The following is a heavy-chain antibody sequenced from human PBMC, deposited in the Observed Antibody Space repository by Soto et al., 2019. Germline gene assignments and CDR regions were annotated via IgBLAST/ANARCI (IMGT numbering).Heavy chain of an antibody. J-gene: IGHJ4*02. V-gene: IGHV3-23*01. Sequence: PGGSLRLSCVASGFSSSSYGMSWVRQAPGKGLEWASIISGSGEAKYYAESVKGRFTISRANSKNTMYLQMDSMKAEETAVCYRAKDFDGDETSQGYNNYWGQGALVTVSS. CDR1: GFSSSSYG. D-gene: IGHD1-20*01. CDR2: ISGSGEAK. CDR3: AKDFDGDETSQGYNNY.